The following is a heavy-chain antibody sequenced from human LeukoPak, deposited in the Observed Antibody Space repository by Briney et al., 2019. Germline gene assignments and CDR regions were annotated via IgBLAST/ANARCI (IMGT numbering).Heavy chain of an antibody. J-gene: IGHJ6*02. CDR2: IYWNDDK. D-gene: IGHD3-3*01. V-gene: IGHV2-5*01. CDR3: AHINDFWSGYSPYYGMDV. CDR1: GFSLSTSGVG. Sequence: SGPTLVKPTQTLTLTCTFSGFSLSTSGVGVGWIRQPPGKALEWLALIYWNDDKRYSPSLKSRLTIAKDTSKNQVVLTMTNMDPVDTATYYCAHINDFWSGYSPYYGMDVWGQGTTVTVSS.